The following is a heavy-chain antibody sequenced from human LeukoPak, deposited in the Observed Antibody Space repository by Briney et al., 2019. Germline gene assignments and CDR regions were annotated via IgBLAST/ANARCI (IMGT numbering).Heavy chain of an antibody. Sequence: TGGSLRLSCVASRFSFSNSGMSWVRQPPGKGLEWVSAMSVSGGSTYYAASVKGRFTMSRDNSKNTLYLQMNSLRAEDTAVYYCAKGYSSGWYFIDYWGQGTLVTVSS. D-gene: IGHD6-19*01. CDR2: MSVSGGST. CDR1: RFSFSNSG. V-gene: IGHV3-23*01. CDR3: AKGYSSGWYFIDY. J-gene: IGHJ4*02.